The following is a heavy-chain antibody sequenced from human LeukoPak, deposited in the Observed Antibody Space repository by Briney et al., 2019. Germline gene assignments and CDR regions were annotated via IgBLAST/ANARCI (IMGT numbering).Heavy chain of an antibody. J-gene: IGHJ4*02. CDR1: GGTFSCYA. CDR3: AREYSGYDHWRLYYFDY. CDR2: IIPIFGTA. Sequence: ASVKVSCKASGGTFSCYAISWVRQAPGQGLEWMGGIIPIFGTANYAQKFQGRVTITADESTSTAYMELSSLRSEDTAVYYCAREYSGYDHWRLYYFDYWGQGTLVTVSS. D-gene: IGHD5-12*01. V-gene: IGHV1-69*13.